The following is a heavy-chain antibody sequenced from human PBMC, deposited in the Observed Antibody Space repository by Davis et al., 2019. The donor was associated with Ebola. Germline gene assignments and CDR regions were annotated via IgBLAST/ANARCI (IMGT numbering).Heavy chain of an antibody. CDR1: GGSISIYF. J-gene: IGHJ4*02. V-gene: IGHV4-59*01. Sequence: SETLSLTCTVSGGSISIYFWSWIRQSPGKGLEWIGYVYNDGSTGYNPSLRSRVTISADTSRRQFSLKLKSMTAVDTAVYYCATGDRGWYYFDYWGQGTLVTVSS. CDR2: VYNDGST. D-gene: IGHD6-19*01. CDR3: ATGDRGWYYFDY.